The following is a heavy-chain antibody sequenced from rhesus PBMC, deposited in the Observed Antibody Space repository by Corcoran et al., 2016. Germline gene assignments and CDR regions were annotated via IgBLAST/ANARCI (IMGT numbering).Heavy chain of an antibody. D-gene: IGHD3-9*01. V-gene: IGHV2S1*01. CDR1: GFSLSPSGLG. CDR2: IYWDDYK. J-gene: IGHJ4*01. CDR3: ARVRGYEDDYGYFNFDY. Sequence: QVTLKASGPALVKPTQTLTLTCTFSGFSLSPSGLGVAWTHHPPGQALEWLASIYWDDYKYYSTSLKSRLTISKDTSKNQVVLTMTNMDPVDTATYYCARVRGYEDDYGYFNFDYWGQGVLVTVSS.